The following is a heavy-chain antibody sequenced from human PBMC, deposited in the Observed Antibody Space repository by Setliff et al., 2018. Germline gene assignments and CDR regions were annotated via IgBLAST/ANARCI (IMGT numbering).Heavy chain of an antibody. Sequence: GGSLRLSCAASGFTFTNYAMNWVRQAPGKGLEWVSGINWDGRSIGYADSVKGRFTISRDNAKNSLYLQMNSLRAEDTAVYYCARDGGDYWGQGTLVTVSS. CDR1: GFTFTNYA. CDR2: INWDGRSI. J-gene: IGHJ4*02. CDR3: ARDGGDY. D-gene: IGHD3-16*01. V-gene: IGHV3-20*04.